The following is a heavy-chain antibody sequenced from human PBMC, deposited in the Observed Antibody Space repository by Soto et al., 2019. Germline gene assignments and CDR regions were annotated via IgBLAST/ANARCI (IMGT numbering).Heavy chain of an antibody. V-gene: IGHV3-23*01. D-gene: IGHD6-6*01. CDR1: ELTFSSYA. CDR3: AKRSSSSTFDY. CDR2: ISGSDDST. Sequence: EVQLLESAGGLVPPGESLRLSCAASELTFSSYAMNWVRQAPGKGLEWVSVISGSDDSTYYADSVKGRFTISRDNSKHTLYLQMNSLRAEDTAVYYCAKRSSSSTFDYCGQGTLVTVSS. J-gene: IGHJ4*02.